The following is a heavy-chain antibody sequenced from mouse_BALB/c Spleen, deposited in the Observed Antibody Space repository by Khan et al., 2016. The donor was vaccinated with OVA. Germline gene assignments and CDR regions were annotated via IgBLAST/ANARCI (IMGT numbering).Heavy chain of an antibody. CDR3: SSSITPVVAFYY. CDR2: ISTGGRKI. CDR1: GLTFSSSA. Sequence: EVELVESGGGLVKPGGSLKLSCAASGLTFSSSAMSWVRQTPEKRLEWVATISTGGRKIYYADSVKGRFTITRDNAKNTLFLQMSSLRSEDTAMYYCSSSITPVVAFYYWGQGTTLTVSS. J-gene: IGHJ2*01. D-gene: IGHD1-1*01. V-gene: IGHV5-9-1*01.